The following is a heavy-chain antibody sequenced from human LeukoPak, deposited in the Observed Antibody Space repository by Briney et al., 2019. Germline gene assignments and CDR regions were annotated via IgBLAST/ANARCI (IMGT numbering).Heavy chain of an antibody. CDR2: IYYSGST. D-gene: IGHD1-7*01. J-gene: IGHJ6*02. V-gene: IGHV4-59*01. CDR1: GGSISSYY. CDR3: ARDRARFNWNYGSYGMDV. Sequence: SETLSLTCTVSGGSISSYYWSWIRQPPGKGLEWIGYIYYSGSTNYNPSLKSRVTISVDTSKNQFSLKLSSVTAADTAVYYCARDRARFNWNYGSYGMDVWGQGTTVTVSS.